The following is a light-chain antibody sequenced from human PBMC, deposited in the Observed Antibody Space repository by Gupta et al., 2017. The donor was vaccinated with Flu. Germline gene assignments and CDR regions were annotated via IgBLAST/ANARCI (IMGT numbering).Light chain of an antibody. Sequence: DIQMTQSPPSLSASVGDRVSITCQASQDIYNYLNWYQQKPGKAPKLLIYDASNLETGVPSRFSGSGSGTHFTFTINSLQPEDIATYYCQQYDIVPITFGQGTRLEIK. CDR2: DAS. J-gene: IGKJ5*01. CDR1: QDIYNY. CDR3: QQYDIVPIT. V-gene: IGKV1-33*01.